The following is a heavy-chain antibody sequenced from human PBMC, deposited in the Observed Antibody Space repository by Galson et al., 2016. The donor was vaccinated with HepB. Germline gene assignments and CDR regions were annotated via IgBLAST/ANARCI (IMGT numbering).Heavy chain of an antibody. Sequence: ETLSLTCTVSGGSIINGDSTWGWIRQPPGKGPEWIGSIHHSGSTWHNPSLRSRITVSVDTSENQFSLELTSVTAADTAVYYCARQLYDILTGYCYYFDSWGQGILVTVSS. V-gene: IGHV4-39*01. D-gene: IGHD3-9*01. CDR1: GGSIINGDST. J-gene: IGHJ4*02. CDR3: ARQLYDILTGYCYYFDS. CDR2: IHHSGST.